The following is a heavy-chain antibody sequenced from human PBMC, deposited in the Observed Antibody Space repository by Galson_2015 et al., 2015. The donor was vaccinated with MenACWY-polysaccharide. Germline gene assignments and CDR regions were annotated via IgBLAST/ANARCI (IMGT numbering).Heavy chain of an antibody. V-gene: IGHV3-30-3*01. D-gene: IGHD6-13*01. CDR1: GFTSSSYA. J-gene: IGHJ4*02. Sequence: SLRLSCAASGFTSSSYAMHWVRQAPGKGLEWVAVISYDGSNKYYADSVKGRFTISRDNSKNTLYLQMNSLRAEDTAVYYCAREGIAAAHSSIDYWGQGTLVTVSS. CDR3: AREGIAAAHSSIDY. CDR2: ISYDGSNK.